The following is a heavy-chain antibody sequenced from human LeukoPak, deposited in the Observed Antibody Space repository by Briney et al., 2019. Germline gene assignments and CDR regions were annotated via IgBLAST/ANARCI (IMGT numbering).Heavy chain of an antibody. CDR1: GFTFSTSV. CDR3: ARGIYYDILTGPPDF. Sequence: GGSLRLSCAASGFTFSTSVMHWVRQAPGKGLEWVTLISFDGSNKYYADSVKGRFTISRDNSKDRLYLQMNGLRPDDTAVYYCARGIYYDILTGPPDFWGQGTLVTVSS. V-gene: IGHV3-30*04. D-gene: IGHD3-9*01. CDR2: ISFDGSNK. J-gene: IGHJ4*02.